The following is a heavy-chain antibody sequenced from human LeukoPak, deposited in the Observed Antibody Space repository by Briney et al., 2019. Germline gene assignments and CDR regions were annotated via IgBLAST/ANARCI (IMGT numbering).Heavy chain of an antibody. CDR2: ISYDGSNK. V-gene: IGHV3-30*09. D-gene: IGHD3-22*01. CDR1: GFTFSSYA. CDR3: ARGSHYYDSSGYLDY. J-gene: IGHJ4*02. Sequence: GGSLRLSCAASGFTFSSYAMHWVRQAPGKGLEWVAVISYDGSNKYYADSVKGRFAISRDNSKNTLYLQMNSLRAEDTAVYYCARGSHYYDSSGYLDYWGQGTLVTVSS.